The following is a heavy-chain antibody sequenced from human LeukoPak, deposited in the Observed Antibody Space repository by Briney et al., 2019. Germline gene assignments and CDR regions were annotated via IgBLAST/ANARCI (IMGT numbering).Heavy chain of an antibody. Sequence: GASVKVSCKASGYTFTSYDINWVRQATGQGLEWMGWMNPNSGNTGYAQKFQGRVTMTRNTSISTAYMELSSLRSEDTAVYYCARGTRITLGGVIVYYFDYWGQGTLVTVSS. V-gene: IGHV1-8*01. CDR2: MNPNSGNT. J-gene: IGHJ4*02. D-gene: IGHD3-16*02. CDR3: ARGTRITLGGVIVYYFDY. CDR1: GYTFTSYD.